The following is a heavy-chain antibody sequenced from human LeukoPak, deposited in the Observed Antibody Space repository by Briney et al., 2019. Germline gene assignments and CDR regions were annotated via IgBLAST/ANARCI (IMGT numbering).Heavy chain of an antibody. V-gene: IGHV3-21*01. D-gene: IGHD2-2*02. Sequence: GGTLRLSCAASVFTFSSYSMNWVRQAPGKGLEWVSSISSSSSYISYADSVKGRLATSKDNAKNSLYLQMNSLRAEDTAVYYCARDHCSSTSCYTGPNWFDPWGQGTLVTVSS. CDR1: VFTFSSYS. J-gene: IGHJ5*02. CDR2: ISSSSSYI. CDR3: ARDHCSSTSCYTGPNWFDP.